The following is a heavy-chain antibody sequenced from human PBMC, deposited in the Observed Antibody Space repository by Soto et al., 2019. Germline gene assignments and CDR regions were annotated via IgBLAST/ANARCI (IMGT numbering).Heavy chain of an antibody. CDR3: ARHGPSTRPYSMAYYYYYMDV. CDR1: GYSITSYW. Sequence: PGEPLKISCKGSGYSITSYWICWVRQIPEKRLERMGIIYPGDSDTRYSPSFQGQVTISADKSISTAYLQWSSLKASDTAMYYCARHGPSTRPYSMAYYYYYMDVWDKGTTVTVSS. D-gene: IGHD4-4*01. CDR2: IYPGDSDT. V-gene: IGHV5-51*01. J-gene: IGHJ6*03.